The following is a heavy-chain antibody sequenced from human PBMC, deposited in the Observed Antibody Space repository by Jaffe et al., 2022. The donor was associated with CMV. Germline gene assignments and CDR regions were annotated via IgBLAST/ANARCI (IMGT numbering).Heavy chain of an antibody. CDR3: ARGRKGRITMVRGVSSSWFDP. CDR2: MNPNSGNT. V-gene: IGHV1-8*01. D-gene: IGHD3-10*01. CDR1: GYTFTSYD. Sequence: QVQLVQSGAEVKKPGASVKVSCKASGYTFTSYDINWVRQATGQGLEWMGWMNPNSGNTGYAQKFQGRVTMTRNTSISTAYMELSSLRSEDTAVYYCARGRKGRITMVRGVSSSWFDPWGQGTLVTVSS. J-gene: IGHJ5*02.